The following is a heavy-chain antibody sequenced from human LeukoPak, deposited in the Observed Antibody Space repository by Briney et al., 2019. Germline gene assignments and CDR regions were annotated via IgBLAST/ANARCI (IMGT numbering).Heavy chain of an antibody. CDR3: AKDWHSVTIFDS. CDR2: ISFDGRTK. J-gene: IGHJ4*02. V-gene: IGHV3-30*18. Sequence: GRSLRLSCAASGFTFSSYGMHWVRQAPGKGLEWVAVISFDGRTKYYADSVKGRFTISRDNSNKTLFLQMNSLRAEYTALYYCAKDWHSVTIFDSWGQGTLVTVSS. CDR1: GFTFSSYG. D-gene: IGHD4-17*01.